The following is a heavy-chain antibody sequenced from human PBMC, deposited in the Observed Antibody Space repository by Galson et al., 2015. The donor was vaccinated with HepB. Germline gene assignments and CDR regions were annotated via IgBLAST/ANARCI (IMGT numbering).Heavy chain of an antibody. J-gene: IGHJ4*02. CDR1: GFTFSSYG. Sequence: SLRLSCAASGFTFSSYGMHWVRQAPGKGLEWVAVISYDGSNKYYADSVKGRFTISRDNSKNTLYLQMNSLRAEDTAVYYCAKVGLYGDSFDYWGQGTLVTVSS. V-gene: IGHV3-30*18. CDR2: ISYDGSNK. D-gene: IGHD4-17*01. CDR3: AKVGLYGDSFDY.